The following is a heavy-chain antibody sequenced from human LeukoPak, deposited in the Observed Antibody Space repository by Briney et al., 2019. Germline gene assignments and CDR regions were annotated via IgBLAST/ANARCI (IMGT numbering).Heavy chain of an antibody. CDR3: ARGGFDWLLFNYYYYMDV. J-gene: IGHJ6*03. CDR1: GFTFSSYE. V-gene: IGHV3-48*03. CDR2: ISSSGSTI. D-gene: IGHD3-9*01. Sequence: GGSLRLSCAASGFTFSSYEMNWVRQAPGKGLEWISYISSSGSTIHYADSVKGRFTISRDNAKNSLCLQMNSLRAEDTAVYYCARGGFDWLLFNYYYYMDVWGKGTTFTISS.